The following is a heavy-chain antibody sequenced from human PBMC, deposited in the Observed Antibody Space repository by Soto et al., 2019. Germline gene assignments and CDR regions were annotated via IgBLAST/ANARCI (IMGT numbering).Heavy chain of an antibody. Sequence: QVQLVQSGAEVKMPGASVRVSCKSSGYPFTHYGITWIRQAPGQGLEWMGWISPFNGNTNYGQTVQGRVTLTTETSTSTVYLELRGVRSDDTAVYYCARHQSFDRAYYYGIDVWGQGTTVTVSS. CDR2: ISPFNGNT. V-gene: IGHV1-18*01. J-gene: IGHJ6*02. CDR1: GYPFTHYG. CDR3: ARHQSFDRAYYYGIDV.